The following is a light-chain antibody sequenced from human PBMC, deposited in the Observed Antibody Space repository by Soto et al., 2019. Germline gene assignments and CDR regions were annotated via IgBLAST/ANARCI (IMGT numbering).Light chain of an antibody. CDR3: CSYVTGANVV. CDR2: EGD. Sequence: QSALTQPASVSGSTGQSITISCTGTSSDAVSLTLVSWYQHHPGKVPKLIVFEGDRRPSGVSDRFSGSKSGNTASLTISGLHTDYEADYYCCSYVTGANVVFGGGTKLTAL. J-gene: IGLJ2*01. V-gene: IGLV2-23*01. CDR1: SSDAVSLTL.